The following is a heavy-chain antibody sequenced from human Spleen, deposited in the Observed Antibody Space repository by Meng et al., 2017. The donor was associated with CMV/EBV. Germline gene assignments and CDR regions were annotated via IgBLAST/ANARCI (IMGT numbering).Heavy chain of an antibody. CDR2: ISGSGGST. CDR3: AKDLEQQLVFDY. Sequence: CRTSGLRYSCDASIWVRQDPGKGLGWVSAISGSGGSTYYADSVKGRFPISRDPSPTPLSLHLIILRAAATPVSYCAKDLEQQLVFDYWGQGTLVTVSS. V-gene: IGHV3-23*01. J-gene: IGHJ4*02. D-gene: IGHD1/OR15-1a*01. CDR1: GLRYSCDA.